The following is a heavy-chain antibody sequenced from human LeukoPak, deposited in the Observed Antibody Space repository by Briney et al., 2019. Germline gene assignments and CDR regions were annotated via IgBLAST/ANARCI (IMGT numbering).Heavy chain of an antibody. CDR3: ATRNCSGGSCYSLDY. CDR2: MNPNSGNT. CDR1: GYTFTSYD. J-gene: IGHJ4*02. D-gene: IGHD2-15*01. V-gene: IGHV1-8*01. Sequence: ASVKVSCKASGYTFTSYDFNWVRQATGQGLEWMGWMNPNSGNTGYAQKFQGRVTITRNTSISTAYMELSSLRSGDTAVYYCATRNCSGGSCYSLDYWGQGTLVTVSS.